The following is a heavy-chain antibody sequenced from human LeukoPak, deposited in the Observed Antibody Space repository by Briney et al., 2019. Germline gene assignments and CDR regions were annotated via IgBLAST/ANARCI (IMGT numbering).Heavy chain of an antibody. D-gene: IGHD6-13*01. CDR3: ARRAVGTFDY. CDR1: GGSISGGTYY. CDR2: IYNNGST. J-gene: IGHJ4*02. V-gene: IGHV4-61*02. Sequence: TLSLTCTVSGGSISGGTYYWTWIRQPAGKGLEWIGRIYNNGSTNYNPSLKSRVTISVDTSKNQFSLNLSSVTAADTAVYYCARRAVGTFDYWGQGTLVTVSS.